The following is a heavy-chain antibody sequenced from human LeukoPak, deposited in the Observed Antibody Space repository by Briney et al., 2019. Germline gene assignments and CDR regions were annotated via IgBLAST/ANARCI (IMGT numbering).Heavy chain of an antibody. D-gene: IGHD5-12*01. CDR3: ASSVCAGLGYDY. Sequence: PGGSLRLSCAASGFIVSSNYMSWVRQAPGKGLEWVSVICSGGSRYYADSVKGRCTISRDNSKNTLYLQMNSLRAEDTAVYYCASSVCAGLGYDYWGQGTLVTVSS. CDR2: ICSGGSR. V-gene: IGHV3-53*01. J-gene: IGHJ4*02. CDR1: GFIVSSNY.